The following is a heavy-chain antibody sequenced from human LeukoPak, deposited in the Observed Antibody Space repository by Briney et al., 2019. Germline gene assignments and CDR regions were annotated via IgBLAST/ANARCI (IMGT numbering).Heavy chain of an antibody. Sequence: PGGSLRLSCAASGFTFSSYAMSWVRQAPGKGLEWVSGISGSGGSTYYADSVKGRFTISRDNSKNTLYLQMNSLRTEDTAVYYCAKESPTYYYDSSGYHPLDYWGQGTLVTVSS. CDR3: AKESPTYYYDSSGYHPLDY. V-gene: IGHV3-23*01. J-gene: IGHJ4*02. CDR2: ISGSGGST. D-gene: IGHD3-22*01. CDR1: GFTFSSYA.